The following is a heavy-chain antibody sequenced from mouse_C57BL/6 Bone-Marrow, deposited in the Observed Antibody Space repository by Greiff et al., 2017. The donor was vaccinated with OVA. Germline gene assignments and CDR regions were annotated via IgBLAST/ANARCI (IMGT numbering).Heavy chain of an antibody. J-gene: IGHJ3*01. Sequence: EVKLVESGGDLVKPGGSLKLSCAASGFTFSSYGMSWVRQTPDKRLEWVATISSGGSYTYYPDSVKGRFTISRDNAKNTLYLQMSSLKSEDTAMYYCARHGVADWGQGTLVTVSA. CDR1: GFTFSSYG. CDR3: ARHGVAD. V-gene: IGHV5-6*01. CDR2: ISSGGSYT.